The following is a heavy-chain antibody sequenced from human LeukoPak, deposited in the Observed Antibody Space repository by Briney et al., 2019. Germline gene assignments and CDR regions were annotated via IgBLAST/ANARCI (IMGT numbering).Heavy chain of an antibody. CDR1: GFTFSSYS. CDR3: ASQRPGIAAAGTHY. V-gene: IGHV3-21*01. D-gene: IGHD6-13*01. J-gene: IGHJ4*02. Sequence: GGSLRLSCAASGFTFSSYSMNWVRQAPGKGLEWVSSISSSSSYIYYADSVKGRFTISRDNAKNSLYLQMNSLRAEDTAVYYCASQRPGIAAAGTHYWGQGTLVTVSS. CDR2: ISSSSSYI.